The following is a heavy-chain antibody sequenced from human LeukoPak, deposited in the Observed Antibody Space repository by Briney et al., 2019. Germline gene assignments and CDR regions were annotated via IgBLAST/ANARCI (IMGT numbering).Heavy chain of an antibody. CDR3: ARDDEYYDFWSGYSNWFDP. Sequence: GASVTVSCKASGYTFTSYGISWVRQAPGQGLEWMGWISAYNGNTNYAQKLQGRVTMTTDTSTSTAYMELRSLRSDDTAVYYRARDDEYYDFWSGYSNWFDPWGQGTLVTVSS. V-gene: IGHV1-18*01. CDR1: GYTFTSYG. J-gene: IGHJ5*02. D-gene: IGHD3-3*01. CDR2: ISAYNGNT.